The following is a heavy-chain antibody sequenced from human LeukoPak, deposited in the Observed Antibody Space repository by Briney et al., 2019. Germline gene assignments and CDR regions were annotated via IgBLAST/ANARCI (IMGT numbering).Heavy chain of an antibody. Sequence: SETLSLTCTVSGGSISSGGYYWSWIRQHPGKGLEWIGYIYYSGSTYYNPSLKSRVTISVDTSKNQFSLKLSSVTAADTAVYYCARDTIFGVVSNWGQGTLVTVSS. CDR2: IYYSGST. CDR1: GGSISSGGYY. V-gene: IGHV4-31*03. J-gene: IGHJ4*02. CDR3: ARDTIFGVVSN. D-gene: IGHD3-3*01.